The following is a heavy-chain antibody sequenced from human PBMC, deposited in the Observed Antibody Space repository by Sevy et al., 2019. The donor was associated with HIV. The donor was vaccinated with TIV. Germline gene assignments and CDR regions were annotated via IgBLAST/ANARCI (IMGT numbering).Heavy chain of an antibody. CDR2: IYYSGST. J-gene: IGHJ4*02. V-gene: IGHV4-31*03. Sequence: SETLSLTCTVSGGSISSGGYCWSWIRQHPGKGLEWIGYIYYSGSTYYNPSLKSRVTISVDTSKNQFSLKLSSVTAADTAVYYCARGKVTLDYWGQGTLVTVSS. D-gene: IGHD2-21*02. CDR3: ARGKVTLDY. CDR1: GGSISSGGYC.